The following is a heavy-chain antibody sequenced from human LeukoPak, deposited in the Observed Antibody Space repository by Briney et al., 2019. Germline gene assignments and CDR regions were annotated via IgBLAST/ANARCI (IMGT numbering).Heavy chain of an antibody. CDR3: ARDGASIDDQYYGLDV. Sequence: QPGGSLRLSCAASGYTFNSYTMNWVRQAPGKGLQSVSSIRSNSRGINYADSVKGRFTISRDNDKNTVFLEMNSLRAEDTAVYYCARDGASIDDQYYGLDVWGQGTTVTVSS. V-gene: IGHV3-48*04. J-gene: IGHJ6*02. CDR2: IRSNSRGI. D-gene: IGHD1-1*01. CDR1: GYTFNSYT.